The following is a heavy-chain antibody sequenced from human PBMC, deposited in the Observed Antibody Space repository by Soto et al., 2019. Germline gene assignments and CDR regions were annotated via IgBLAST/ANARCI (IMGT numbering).Heavy chain of an antibody. D-gene: IGHD1-26*01. CDR2: ISAYNGNT. CDR3: ARASGRSYWFDP. J-gene: IGHJ5*02. Sequence: QVQLVQSGAEVKKPGASVKVSCKASGYTFTSYGISWVRQAPGQGLEWMGWISAYNGNTTYAQKLQGRVTMTTDTSASTACMELRSLRSDDTAVYCCARASGRSYWFDPWGQGTLVTVSS. V-gene: IGHV1-18*01. CDR1: GYTFTSYG.